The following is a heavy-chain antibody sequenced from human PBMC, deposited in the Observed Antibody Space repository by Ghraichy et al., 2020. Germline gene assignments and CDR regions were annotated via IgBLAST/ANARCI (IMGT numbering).Heavy chain of an antibody. D-gene: IGHD4-17*01. CDR2: INWNGGST. CDR1: GFSFDDHD. CDR3: ARGSTVSGWYFDL. Sequence: GGSLRLSCAASGFSFDDHDMSWVRQAPGKGLEWVSGINWNGGSTGYADSVKGRFKISRDNAMNSLYLQMNSLRAEDTALYHCARGSTVSGWYFDLWGRGTLVTVSS. V-gene: IGHV3-20*01. J-gene: IGHJ2*01.